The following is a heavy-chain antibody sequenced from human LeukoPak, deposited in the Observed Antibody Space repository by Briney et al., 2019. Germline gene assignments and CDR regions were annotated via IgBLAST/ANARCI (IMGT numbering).Heavy chain of an antibody. V-gene: IGHV3-23*01. D-gene: IGHD3-22*01. Sequence: PGGSLRLSCAASEFTFSSYAMSWVRQAPGKGLEWVSAISGSGGSTYYADSVKGRFTISRDNSKNTLYLQMNSLRAEDTAVYYCAKDRYYYDGSGYDYYWGQGTLVTVSS. J-gene: IGHJ4*02. CDR1: EFTFSSYA. CDR2: ISGSGGST. CDR3: AKDRYYYDGSGYDYY.